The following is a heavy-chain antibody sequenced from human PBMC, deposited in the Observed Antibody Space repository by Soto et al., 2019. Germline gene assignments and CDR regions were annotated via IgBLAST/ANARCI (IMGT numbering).Heavy chain of an antibody. CDR2: IYSGGTT. V-gene: IGHV3-53*01. J-gene: IGHJ3*02. CDR3: AIRHGYHGYDSAFDI. D-gene: IGHD5-12*01. CDR1: GFTVSSYH. Sequence: PGGSLRLSCAASGFTVSSYHMTWVRQAPGKGPEWVSLIYSGGTTYYADSVKGRFTVSRDNSKNTLYLQMNSLRGEDTAVYYCAIRHGYHGYDSAFDIWGQGTMVTVSS.